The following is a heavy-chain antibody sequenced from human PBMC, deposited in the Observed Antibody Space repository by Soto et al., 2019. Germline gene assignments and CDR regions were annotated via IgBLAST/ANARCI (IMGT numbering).Heavy chain of an antibody. CDR1: GFTFNNYA. V-gene: IGHV3-23*01. D-gene: IGHD2-2*01. J-gene: IGHJ4*02. CDR3: AKLGSSSWSPHYYFDY. CDR2: ITDSGDDT. Sequence: EVQLLESGGGLVQPGGSLRLSCAASGFTFNNYAMGWVRQAPGKGLEWVSAITDSGDDTYYIDSVKGRFTISRDNSKNTLYLQKNSLRAEDTAIYYCAKLGSSSWSPHYYFDYWGQGTLVTVSS.